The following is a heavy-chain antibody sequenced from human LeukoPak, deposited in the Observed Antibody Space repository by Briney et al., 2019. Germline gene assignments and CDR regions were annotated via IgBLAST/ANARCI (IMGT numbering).Heavy chain of an antibody. D-gene: IGHD3-10*01. CDR3: ATMYGSGSYLIP. CDR1: GGTFSSYA. CDR2: IIPILGIA. V-gene: IGHV1-69*04. J-gene: IGHJ5*02. Sequence: SVKVSCKASGGTFSSYAISWVRQAPGQGLEWMGRIIPILGIANYAQKFQGRVTITADKSTSTAYMELSSLRSENTAVYYCATMYGSGSYLIPWGQGTLVTVSS.